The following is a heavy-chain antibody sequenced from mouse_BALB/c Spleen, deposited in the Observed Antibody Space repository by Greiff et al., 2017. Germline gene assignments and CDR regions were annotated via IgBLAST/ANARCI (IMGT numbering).Heavy chain of an antibody. CDR3: AREGAWFAY. CDR1: GYSITSGYY. Sequence: DVKLQESGPGLVKPSQSLSLTCSVTGYSITSGYYWNWIRQFPGTKLEWMGYISYDGSNNYNPSLKNRISITRDTSKNQFFLKLNSVTTEDTATYYCAREGAWFAYWGQGTLVTVSA. J-gene: IGHJ3*01. V-gene: IGHV3-6*02. CDR2: ISYDGSN.